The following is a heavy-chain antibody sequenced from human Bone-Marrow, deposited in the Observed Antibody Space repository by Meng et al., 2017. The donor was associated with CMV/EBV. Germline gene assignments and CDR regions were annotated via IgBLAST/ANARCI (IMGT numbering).Heavy chain of an antibody. CDR3: AKDLNYGGKVANYGMDV. J-gene: IGHJ6*02. CDR1: GFTFSSYD. V-gene: IGHV3-13*01. Sequence: GGSLRLSCAASGFTFSSYDMHWVRQATGKGLEWVSAIGTAGDTYYPGSVKGRFTISRDNSKNTLYLQMNSLRAEDTAVYYCAKDLNYGGKVANYGMDVWGQRTTVTVSS. CDR2: IGTAGDT. D-gene: IGHD4-23*01.